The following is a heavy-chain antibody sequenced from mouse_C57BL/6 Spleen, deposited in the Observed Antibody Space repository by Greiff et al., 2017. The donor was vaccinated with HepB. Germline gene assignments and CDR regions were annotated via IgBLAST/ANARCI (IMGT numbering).Heavy chain of an antibody. V-gene: IGHV1-54*01. J-gene: IGHJ4*01. CDR2: INPGSGGT. CDR3: ARSPRAMDY. Sequence: QVQLQQSGAELVRPGTSVKVSCKASGYAFTNYLIEWVKQRPGQGLEWIGVINPGSGGTNYNEKFKGKATLTADKSSSTAYMQLSSLTSEDSAVYFCARSPRAMDYWGQGTSVTVSS. CDR1: GYAFTNYL.